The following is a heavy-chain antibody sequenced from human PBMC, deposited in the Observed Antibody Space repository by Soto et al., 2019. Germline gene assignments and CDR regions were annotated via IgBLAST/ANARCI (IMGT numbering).Heavy chain of an antibody. CDR1: GYTITSYD. D-gene: IGHD6-19*01. CDR3: ARVNEWLGALEY. J-gene: IGHJ4*02. Sequence: QVQLVQSGAEVKKPGASVKVSCKASGYTITSYDINWVRQATGQGLEWMGWMNPNSGNTGYAQKFQGRVTMTRNTSINTAYMELSSLRSEDTAVYYCARVNEWLGALEYWGQGTLVTVSS. V-gene: IGHV1-8*01. CDR2: MNPNSGNT.